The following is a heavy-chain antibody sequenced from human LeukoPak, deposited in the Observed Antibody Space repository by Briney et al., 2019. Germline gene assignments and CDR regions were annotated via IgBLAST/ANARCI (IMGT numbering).Heavy chain of an antibody. J-gene: IGHJ4*02. CDR1: GFDFSLYS. CDR2: ISSGSDTL. D-gene: IGHD3-10*01. Sequence: GGSLRLSCAASGFDFSLYSMNWVRQAPGKGLEWISYISSGSDTLYYAESVKGRFTVSRDNAKNSLYLQMNSLRPEDTALYYCAKDRYYGSGSFYDYWGQGTLVTVSS. V-gene: IGHV3-48*01. CDR3: AKDRYYGSGSFYDY.